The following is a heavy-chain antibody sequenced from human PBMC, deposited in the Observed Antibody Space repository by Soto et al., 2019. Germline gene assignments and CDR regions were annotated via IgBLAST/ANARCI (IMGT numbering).Heavy chain of an antibody. CDR1: GGSISSSSYY. CDR2: IYYSGST. J-gene: IGHJ5*01. CDR3: VRLIGNSWLDS. Sequence: NPSETLSLTCTVSGGSISSSSYYWGWIRQPPGKGLEWIGSIYYSGSTYYNPSLKSRVTISVDTSKNQFSLKLSSVTAADTAVYYCVRLIGNSWLDSWGQGTPVTVSS. V-gene: IGHV4-39*01.